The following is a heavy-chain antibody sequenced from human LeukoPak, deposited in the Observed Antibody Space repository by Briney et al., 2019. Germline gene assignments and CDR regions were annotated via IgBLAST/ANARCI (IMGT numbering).Heavy chain of an antibody. CDR1: GFTFSSYE. J-gene: IGHJ5*02. CDR2: ISSSGSTI. D-gene: IGHD6-13*01. CDR3: AKGYSSSWYPEAAFDP. Sequence: GGSLRLSCAASGFTFSSYEMNWVRQAPGKGLEWVSYISSSGSTIYYADSVKGRFTISRDNAKNSLYLQMNSLRAEDMALYYCAKGYSSSWYPEAAFDPWGQGTLVTVSS. V-gene: IGHV3-48*03.